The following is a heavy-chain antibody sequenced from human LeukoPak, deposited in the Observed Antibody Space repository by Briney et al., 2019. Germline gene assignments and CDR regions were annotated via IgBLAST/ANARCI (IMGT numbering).Heavy chain of an antibody. D-gene: IGHD2-2*01. Sequence: PGGSLRLSCAASGFTFSSYSMNWVRQAPGKGLEWVSYISSSSSTIYYADSVKGRFTISRDNAKNSLYLQMNSLRDEDTAVYYCARDDASNYCYYGMDVWGQGTTVTVSS. V-gene: IGHV3-48*02. CDR3: ARDDASNYCYYGMDV. J-gene: IGHJ6*02. CDR1: GFTFSSYS. CDR2: ISSSSSTI.